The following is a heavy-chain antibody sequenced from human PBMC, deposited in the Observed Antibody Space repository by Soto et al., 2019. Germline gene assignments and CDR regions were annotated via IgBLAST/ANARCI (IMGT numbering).Heavy chain of an antibody. V-gene: IGHV3-21*01. CDR1: GFTFSSYS. CDR3: ARDTVYSSSWYVISAPMDV. CDR2: ISSSSSYI. Sequence: GGSLRLSCAASGFTFSSYSMNWVRQAPGKGLEWVSSISSSSSYIYYADSVKGRFTISRDNAKNSLYLQMNSLRAEDTAVYYCARDTVYSSSWYVISAPMDVWGQGTTVTVSS. J-gene: IGHJ6*02. D-gene: IGHD6-13*01.